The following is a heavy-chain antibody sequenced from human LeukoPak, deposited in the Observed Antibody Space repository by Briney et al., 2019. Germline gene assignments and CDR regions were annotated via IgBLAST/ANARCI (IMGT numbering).Heavy chain of an antibody. J-gene: IGHJ4*02. CDR1: GYSISSCYY. CDR2: IYHSGST. CDR3: ARAPGDYVWGSYRSAGYFDY. V-gene: IGHV4-38-2*02. D-gene: IGHD3-16*02. Sequence: SETLSLTCTVSGYSISSCYYWGWIRQPPGKGLEWIGIIYHSGSTYYTPSVKSRVTISVDTSKNQFSLKLSSVTAEDTAVYYCARAPGDYVWGSYRSAGYFDYWGQGTLVTVSS.